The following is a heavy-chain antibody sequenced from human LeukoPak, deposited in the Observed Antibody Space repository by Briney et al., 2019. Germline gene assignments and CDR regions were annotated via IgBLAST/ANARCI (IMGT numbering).Heavy chain of an antibody. D-gene: IGHD3-3*01. CDR2: INSDGSST. J-gene: IGHJ3*02. Sequence: GGSLRLSCAASGFTFSSYWMHWVRQAPGKGLVWVSRINSDGSSTSYAASVKGRFTISRDNAKNTLYLQMNSLRAEDTAVYYCARAYYDFWSGNDAFDIWGQGTMVTVSS. CDR1: GFTFSSYW. CDR3: ARAYYDFWSGNDAFDI. V-gene: IGHV3-74*01.